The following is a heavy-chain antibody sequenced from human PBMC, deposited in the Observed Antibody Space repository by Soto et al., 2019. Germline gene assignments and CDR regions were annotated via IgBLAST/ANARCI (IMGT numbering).Heavy chain of an antibody. D-gene: IGHD6-13*01. J-gene: IGHJ5*02. CDR3: ASVRAAGTRWCDP. CDR1: GGTFRSYA. CDR2: IIPIFGPA. Sequence: QVQLVQSGAEVKKPGSSVKVSCKASGGTFRSYAFSWVRQAPGQRLEWMGGIIPIFGPANYAQNFQGRVTITADKSTSTAYMELSSLRSEDTAVYYCASVRAAGTRWCDPWGQGTLVTVSS. V-gene: IGHV1-69*06.